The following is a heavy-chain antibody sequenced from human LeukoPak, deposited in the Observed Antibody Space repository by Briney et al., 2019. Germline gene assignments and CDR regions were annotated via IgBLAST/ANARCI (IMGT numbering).Heavy chain of an antibody. J-gene: IGHJ4*02. CDR2: ILTNGNT. D-gene: IGHD2-15*01. Sequence: SETLSLTCTVSGGSINGYFWSWMRQPAGKELEWIGRILTNGNTDYNPSLNSRVTMSMDTSRNQFSLKLRSVSAADTAVYYCARSARVEPGTGYYFDSWGRGTLVTVSS. CDR3: ARSARVEPGTGYYFDS. CDR1: GGSINGYF. V-gene: IGHV4-4*07.